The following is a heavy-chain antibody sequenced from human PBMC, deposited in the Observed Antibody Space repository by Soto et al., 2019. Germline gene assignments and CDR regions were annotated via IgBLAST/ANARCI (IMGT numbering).Heavy chain of an antibody. D-gene: IGHD3-3*01. J-gene: IGHJ6*02. Sequence: GGSLRLSCAASGFTFSSYAMHWVRHAPGKGLEWVAVISYDGSNKYYADSVKGRFTISRDNSKNTLYLQMNGLRAEDTAVYYCARDGPYYDFWSGYFIDGMDVWGQGTTVTVSS. CDR1: GFTFSSYA. CDR2: ISYDGSNK. V-gene: IGHV3-30-3*01. CDR3: ARDGPYYDFWSGYFIDGMDV.